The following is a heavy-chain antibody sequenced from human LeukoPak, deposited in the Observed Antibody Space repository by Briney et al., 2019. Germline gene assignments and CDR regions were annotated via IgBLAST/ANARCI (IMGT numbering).Heavy chain of an antibody. Sequence: PSETLSLTCTVSGGSISSRSYYWGWIRQPPGKGLQWIGSIYYSGSTYYSPSLKSRVTISVDTSKNQFSLKLSSVTAADTAVHYCARRMRRDGSNTYYFDYWGQGTLVTVSS. CDR3: ARRMRRDGSNTYYFDY. CDR2: IYYSGST. D-gene: IGHD5-24*01. V-gene: IGHV4-39*01. J-gene: IGHJ4*02. CDR1: GGSISSRSYY.